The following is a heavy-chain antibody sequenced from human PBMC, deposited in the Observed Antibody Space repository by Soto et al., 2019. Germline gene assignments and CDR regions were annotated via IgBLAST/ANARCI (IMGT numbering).Heavy chain of an antibody. V-gene: IGHV3-15*01. CDR2: IKSKTDGGTT. CDR1: GFTFSNAW. CDR3: TTDPAPRYYYDSSGYSVNYWYFDL. Sequence: PGGSLRLSCAASGFTFSNAWMSWVRQAPGKGLEWVGRIKSKTDGGTTDYAAPVKGRFTISRDDSKNTLYLQMNSLKTEDTAVYYCTTDPAPRYYYDSSGYSVNYWYFDLWGRGTLVTAPQ. D-gene: IGHD3-22*01. J-gene: IGHJ2*01.